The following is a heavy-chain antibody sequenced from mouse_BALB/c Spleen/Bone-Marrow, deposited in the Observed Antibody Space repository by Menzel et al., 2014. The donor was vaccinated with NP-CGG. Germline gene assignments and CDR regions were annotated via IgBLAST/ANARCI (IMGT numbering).Heavy chain of an antibody. CDR1: GYAFXNYL. J-gene: IGHJ2*01. CDR3: ARSYYGSPYFDY. CDR2: INPGSGGT. V-gene: IGHV1-54*03. D-gene: IGHD1-1*01. Sequence: VMLVESGAELVRPGTSVKVSCKASGYAFXNYLIERVKQRPGQGLEWIGVINPGSGGTNYNEKFKGKATLTADKSSSTAYMQFSSLTSDDSAVYFCARSYYGSPYFDYWGQGTTLTVSS.